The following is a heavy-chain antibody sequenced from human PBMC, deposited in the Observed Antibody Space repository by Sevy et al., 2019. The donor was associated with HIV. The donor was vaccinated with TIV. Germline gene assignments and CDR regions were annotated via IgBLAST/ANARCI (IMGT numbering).Heavy chain of an antibody. CDR3: ARDPDILSGYPSHYFDY. J-gene: IGHJ4*02. CDR2: IKEDGSQK. V-gene: IGHV3-7*01. D-gene: IGHD3-9*01. CDR1: EFSFSKYW. Sequence: GGSLRLSCAASEFSFSKYWKSWVRQAPGKGLEWVANIKEDGSQKNYLESVKGRFTISRDNAKNLLYLQMNNLRADDTAVYYCARDPDILSGYPSHYFDYWGQGTLVTVSS.